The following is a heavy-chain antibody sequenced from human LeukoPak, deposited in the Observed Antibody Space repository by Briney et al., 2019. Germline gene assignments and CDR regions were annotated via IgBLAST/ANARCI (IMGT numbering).Heavy chain of an antibody. CDR1: GGSFSGYY. D-gene: IGHD3-22*01. Sequence: SETLSLTCAVYGGSFSGYYWSWIRQPPGKGLEWIGEINHSGSTNYNPSLKSRVTISVDTSKNQFSLKLSSVTAADTAVYYCARGMDYCDSSPDAFDIWGQGTMVTVSS. CDR2: INHSGST. J-gene: IGHJ3*02. V-gene: IGHV4-34*01. CDR3: ARGMDYCDSSPDAFDI.